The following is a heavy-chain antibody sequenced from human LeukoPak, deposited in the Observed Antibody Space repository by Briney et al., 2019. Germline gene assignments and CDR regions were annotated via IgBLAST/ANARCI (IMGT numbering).Heavy chain of an antibody. J-gene: IGHJ3*02. CDR1: GGSIGSHY. V-gene: IGHV4-59*11. Sequence: SETLSLTCTVSGGSIGSHYWSWIRQPPGSGLEWIGYVFYSGTTNYNPSLKSRVTISVDTSKNQLSLKLSSVTAADTAVYYCARDYYDSRGEAFDIWGLGTMVTVSS. D-gene: IGHD3-22*01. CDR2: VFYSGTT. CDR3: ARDYYDSRGEAFDI.